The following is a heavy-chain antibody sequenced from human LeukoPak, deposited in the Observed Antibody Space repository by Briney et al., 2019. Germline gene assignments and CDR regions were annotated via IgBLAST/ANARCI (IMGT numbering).Heavy chain of an antibody. D-gene: IGHD4-23*01. J-gene: IGHJ4*02. CDR1: GGTFSSYA. CDR3: ARDLDYGGNSSSADY. CDR2: IIPILGIA. V-gene: IGHV1-69*04. Sequence: SVKVSCKASGGTFSSYAISWVRQAPGQGLEWMGRIIPILGIANYAQKFQGRVTITADKSTSTAYMELSSLRSEDTAVYYCARDLDYGGNSSSADYWGQGTLVTASS.